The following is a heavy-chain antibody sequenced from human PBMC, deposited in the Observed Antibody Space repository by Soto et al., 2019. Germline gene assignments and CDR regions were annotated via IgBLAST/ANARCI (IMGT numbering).Heavy chain of an antibody. D-gene: IGHD6-6*01. V-gene: IGHV1-46*01. CDR3: ARDREQLVRDYYYYGMDV. CDR2: INPSGGST. J-gene: IGHJ6*02. CDR1: GYTFTSYY. Sequence: ASVKVSCKASGYTFTSYYMHWVRQAPGQGLEWMGIINPSGGSTSYAQKFQGRVTMTRDTPTSTVYMELSSLRSEDTAVYYCARDREQLVRDYYYYGMDVWGQGTTVTVSS.